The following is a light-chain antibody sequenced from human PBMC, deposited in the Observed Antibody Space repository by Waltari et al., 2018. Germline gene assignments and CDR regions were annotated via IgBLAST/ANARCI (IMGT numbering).Light chain of an antibody. V-gene: IGLV2-14*03. CDR3: TSFTSTTSYVV. Sequence: SPGQSITISCTGTNSDIGGYNFVSWYQQHPGKAPRLMIYDVNKRPSGVSNRFSGSKSGNTASLTISGLQADDEADYYCTSFTSTTSYVVFGGGTNLTV. CDR2: DVN. J-gene: IGLJ2*01. CDR1: NSDIGGYNF.